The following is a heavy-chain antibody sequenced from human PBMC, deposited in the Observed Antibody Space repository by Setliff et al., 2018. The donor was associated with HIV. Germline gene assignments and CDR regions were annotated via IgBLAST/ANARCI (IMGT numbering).Heavy chain of an antibody. V-gene: IGHV4-4*09. D-gene: IGHD6-19*01. CDR3: EVAGQ. J-gene: IGHJ4*02. CDR2: IYTSGTT. CDR1: GVSISGHF. Sequence: SETLSLTCFVSGVSISGHFWGWIRQPPGKGLEWIGYIYTSGTTEYNPSLDSRVTISVDTSKNQFSLKLRSVTAADTAVYYCEVAGQWGQGTLVTVSS.